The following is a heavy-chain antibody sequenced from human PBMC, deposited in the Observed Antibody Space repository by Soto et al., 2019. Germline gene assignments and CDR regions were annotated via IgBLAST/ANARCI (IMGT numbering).Heavy chain of an antibody. CDR3: ARIPTMLLALDV. CDR1: GGSVITRSYY. V-gene: IGHV4-61*01. J-gene: IGHJ3*01. D-gene: IGHD3-10*02. CDR2: ISHSAGT. Sequence: QVQLQESGPGLVKPSETLSLTCAVSGGSVITRSYYWSWIRQPPGGGLEWIGSISHSAGTKFDPSLKSRVTLSLDTSKNLFSLRLISATAADTATFFCARIPTMLLALDVWGQGTLVTVSS.